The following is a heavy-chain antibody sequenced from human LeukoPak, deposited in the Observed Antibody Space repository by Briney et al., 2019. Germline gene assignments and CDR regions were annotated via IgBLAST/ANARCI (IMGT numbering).Heavy chain of an antibody. Sequence: PGGSLRLSCAASGFTFSDHYMDWVRQAPGKGLEWVGRTRNKANSYTTEYAASGRVRFTISRDDSKNSLYLQMNSLKPEDTAVYYCARHLRYSSGWYDYWGPGTLVTVSS. J-gene: IGHJ4*02. V-gene: IGHV3-72*01. D-gene: IGHD6-19*01. CDR3: ARHLRYSSGWYDY. CDR1: GFTFSDHY. CDR2: TRNKANSYTT.